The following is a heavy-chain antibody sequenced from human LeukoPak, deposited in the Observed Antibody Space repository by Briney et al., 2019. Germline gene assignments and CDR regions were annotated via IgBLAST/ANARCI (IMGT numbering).Heavy chain of an antibody. V-gene: IGHV3-9*01. CDR1: GFTFDDYA. CDR2: ISWNSGSI. D-gene: IGHD6-6*01. J-gene: IGHJ6*03. Sequence: SGGSLRLSCAASGFTFDDYAMHWVRQAPGKGLEWVSGISWNSGSIGYADSVKGRFTISRDNAKNSLYLQMNSLGAEDTALYYCAKSSSSSDYYYYYMDVWGKGTTVTVSS. CDR3: AKSSSSSDYYYYYMDV.